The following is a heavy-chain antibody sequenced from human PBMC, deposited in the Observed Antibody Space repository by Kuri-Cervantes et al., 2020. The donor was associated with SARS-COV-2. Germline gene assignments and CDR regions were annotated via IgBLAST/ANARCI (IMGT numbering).Heavy chain of an antibody. J-gene: IGHJ6*02. CDR1: GYSFTSYW. V-gene: IGHV5-10-1*01. D-gene: IGHD3-10*01. Sequence: ETLSLTCKGSGYSFTSYWISWVRQMPGKGLEWMGRIDPSDSYTNYSPSFQGHVTISADKSISTAYLQWSSLKASDTAMYYCARKPSGSGYNYGMDVWGQGTTVTVSS. CDR3: ARKPSGSGYNYGMDV. CDR2: IDPSDSYT.